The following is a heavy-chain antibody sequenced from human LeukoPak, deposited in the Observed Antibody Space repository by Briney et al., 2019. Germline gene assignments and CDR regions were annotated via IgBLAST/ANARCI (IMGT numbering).Heavy chain of an antibody. CDR3: ASGTVTAPDY. V-gene: IGHV3-53*01. D-gene: IGHD2-21*02. J-gene: IGHJ4*02. CDR1: GFSVSNTY. Sequence: GGSLRLSCAASGFSVSNTYMSWVRQPPGKGLEWISIIYSGGNPYYADSVKGRFTISRDNSKNTLYLQMNRLRPEDTAVYYCASGTVTAPDYWGQGTLVTVSS. CDR2: IYSGGNP.